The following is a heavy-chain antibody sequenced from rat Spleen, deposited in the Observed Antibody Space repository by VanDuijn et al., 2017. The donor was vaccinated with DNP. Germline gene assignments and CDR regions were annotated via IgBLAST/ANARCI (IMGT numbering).Heavy chain of an antibody. V-gene: IGHV5-58*01. D-gene: IGHD1-9*01. CDR2: ITTGGGGT. J-gene: IGHJ2*01. Sequence: EVQLVETGGGLVQPGRSLNLSCVASGFIFSYYWMTWIRQVPGKGLEWIASITTGGGGTSYSDSVKGRFTISRDNAENTVYLQMNSLRSEDTATYYCARVLYYGYKKPPFDYWGQGVMVTVSS. CDR3: ARVLYYGYKKPPFDY. CDR1: GFIFSYYW.